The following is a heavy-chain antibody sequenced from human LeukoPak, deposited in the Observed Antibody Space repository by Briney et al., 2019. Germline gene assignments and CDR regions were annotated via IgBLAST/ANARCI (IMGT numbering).Heavy chain of an antibody. Sequence: AAVKVSCTASGYTFTIYAISWVRQAPGQGLEWMGWIANYNGDTNYAQTLQGRDTMTTDISTRTVYMELRSLRSDDTAVYFCAREDSYGMDVWGQGTTVTVSS. J-gene: IGHJ6*02. V-gene: IGHV1-18*01. CDR3: AREDSYGMDV. CDR2: IANYNGDT. CDR1: GYTFTIYA.